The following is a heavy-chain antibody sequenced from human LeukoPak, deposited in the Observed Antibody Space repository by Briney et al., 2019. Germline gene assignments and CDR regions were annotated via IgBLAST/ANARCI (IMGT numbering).Heavy chain of an antibody. CDR1: GFTVSSNY. D-gene: IGHD3-3*01. V-gene: IGHV3-23*01. J-gene: IGHJ4*02. CDR3: AKEDFWSGPFDY. CDR2: ISGSGGST. Sequence: GGSLRLSCAASGFTVSSNYMSWVRQAPGKGLEWVSAISGSGGSTYYADSVKGRFTISRDNSKNTLYLQMNSLRAEDTAVYYCAKEDFWSGPFDYWGQGTLVTVSS.